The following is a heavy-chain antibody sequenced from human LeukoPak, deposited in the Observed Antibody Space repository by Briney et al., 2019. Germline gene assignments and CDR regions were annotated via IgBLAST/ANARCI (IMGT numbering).Heavy chain of an antibody. CDR1: GDSVSSNSAA. CDR3: ARGGSGGRSFDV. D-gene: IGHD2-15*01. Sequence: SQTLSLTCAISGDSVSSNSAAWNWVRQSPSRGXXXXXRTYYRSRWYNDYAVSVKSRITINPDTSKNQFSLQLNSVTPEDTAVYYCARGGSGGRSFDVWGQGTMVTVSS. CDR2: TYYRSRWYN. J-gene: IGHJ3*01. V-gene: IGHV6-1*01.